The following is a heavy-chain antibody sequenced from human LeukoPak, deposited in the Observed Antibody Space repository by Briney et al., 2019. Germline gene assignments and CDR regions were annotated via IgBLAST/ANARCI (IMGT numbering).Heavy chain of an antibody. CDR2: INPNSGGT. Sequence: ASVKVSCKASGYTFTGYYMHWVRQAPGQGLEWMGWINPNSGGTNYAQKFQGRVTMTRDTSISTAYMELSRLRSDDTAVYYCARDAGVRDYYYGMDVWGQGTTVTVSS. D-gene: IGHD2-21*01. J-gene: IGHJ6*02. CDR3: ARDAGVRDYYYGMDV. V-gene: IGHV1-2*02. CDR1: GYTFTGYY.